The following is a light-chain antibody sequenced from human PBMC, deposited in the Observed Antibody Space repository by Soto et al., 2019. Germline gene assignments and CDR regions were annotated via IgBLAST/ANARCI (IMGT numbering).Light chain of an antibody. CDR3: LQHDSNVWT. Sequence: GDRVTITFRASQYIQKALGWYQQKPGKAPKRLIYAASSLQSGVPSRFRGSRSGTEFTLTISSLTPEDFETYYCLQHDSNVWTFGQGTKVDIK. J-gene: IGKJ1*01. CDR2: AAS. CDR1: QYIQKA. V-gene: IGKV1-17*01.